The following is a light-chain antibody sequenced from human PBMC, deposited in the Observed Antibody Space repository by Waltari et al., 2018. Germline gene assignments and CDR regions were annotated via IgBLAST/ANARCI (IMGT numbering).Light chain of an antibody. Sequence: DIQLTQSPSFLSASVGDRVTVTCRASQDISNDLAWYQQKPGKAPNLLMYAASTLQGGVPSRFSGSGSGTEFTLTISSLQPEDFATYYCQQLNSYPLSFGGGTKVEIK. J-gene: IGKJ4*01. CDR1: QDISND. CDR3: QQLNSYPLS. V-gene: IGKV1-9*01. CDR2: AAS.